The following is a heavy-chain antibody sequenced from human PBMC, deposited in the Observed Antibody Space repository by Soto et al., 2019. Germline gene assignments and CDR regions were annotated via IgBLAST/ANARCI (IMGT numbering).Heavy chain of an antibody. CDR2: INEDGVCT. D-gene: IGHD1-26*01. CDR1: GFMFSRYW. V-gene: IGHV3-74*03. Sequence: PGGSLILSCEAFGFMFSRYWMHWVRQVPGKGPVWVSRINEDGVCTTYADSVKGRFTISRDNDKNTLYLQLDSLRVEDTAMYYCTRGPRPSSSGTGAYWGPGTQVTAPQ. J-gene: IGHJ4*02. CDR3: TRGPRPSSSGTGAY.